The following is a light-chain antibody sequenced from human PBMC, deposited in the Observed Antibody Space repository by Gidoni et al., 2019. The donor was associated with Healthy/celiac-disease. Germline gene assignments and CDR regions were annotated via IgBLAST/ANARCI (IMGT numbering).Light chain of an antibody. CDR1: QSVSSY. J-gene: IGKJ4*01. CDR2: DAS. V-gene: IGKV3-11*01. Sequence: EMVLPQSPPTLSLSPGERATLPCRASQSVSSYLAWYQQKPGQAPRLLIYDASNRATGIPARFSGSGSGTDFTLTISSLEPEDFAVYYCQQRSNWPLSLTFXGXTKVEIK. CDR3: QQRSNWPLSLT.